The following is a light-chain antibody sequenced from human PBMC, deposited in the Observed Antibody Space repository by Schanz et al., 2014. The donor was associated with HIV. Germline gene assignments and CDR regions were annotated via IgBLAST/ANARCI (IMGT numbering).Light chain of an antibody. Sequence: EIVLTQSPVILSLSPGERATLSCRASQTVSSNSLGWYQQKRGQVPRLLIYSASRRANGIPDRFSGSGSGTDFTLTISRLEPEDFAVYYCQQFGISPPWTFGQGTKVEI. CDR1: QTVSSNS. J-gene: IGKJ1*01. CDR2: SAS. V-gene: IGKV3-20*01. CDR3: QQFGISPPWT.